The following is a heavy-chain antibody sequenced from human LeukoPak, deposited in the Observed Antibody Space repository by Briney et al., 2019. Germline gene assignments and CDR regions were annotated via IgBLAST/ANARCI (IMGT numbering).Heavy chain of an antibody. CDR2: FDPEDGET. J-gene: IGHJ3*02. V-gene: IGHV1-24*01. CDR3: ARVATNYYDSSGYYYPDAFDI. D-gene: IGHD3-22*01. CDR1: GYTLTELS. Sequence: ASVKVSCKVSGYTLTELSMHWVRQAPGKGLEWMGGFDPEDGETIYAQKFQGRVTMTTDTSTSTAYMELRSLRSDDTAVYYCARVATNYYDSSGYYYPDAFDIWGQGTMVTVSS.